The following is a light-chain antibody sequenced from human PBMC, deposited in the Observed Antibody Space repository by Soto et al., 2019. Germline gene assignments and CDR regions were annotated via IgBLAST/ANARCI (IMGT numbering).Light chain of an antibody. Sequence: QSALTQPPSVSGSPGQSVTISCTGTSSDVGSYNRLSWYQQPPGTAPKLIMYEVNTRPSGVPDRFSGSKSGSTASLTISGLHAEDEADYYCTLYISSSTYVFGTGTKVTVL. J-gene: IGLJ1*01. V-gene: IGLV2-18*01. CDR3: TLYISSSTYV. CDR2: EVN. CDR1: SSDVGSYNR.